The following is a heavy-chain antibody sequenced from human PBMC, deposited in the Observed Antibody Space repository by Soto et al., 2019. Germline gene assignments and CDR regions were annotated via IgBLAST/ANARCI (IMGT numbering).Heavy chain of an antibody. V-gene: IGHV1-2*04. Sequence: ASVKVSCKASGYTFTGYYMHWVRQAPGQGLEWMGWINPNSGGTNYAQKFQGWVTMTRDTSISTAYMELSRLRSDDTAVYYCARAPGMITFGGVTLGYNWFDPWGQGTLVTVSS. J-gene: IGHJ5*02. CDR3: ARAPGMITFGGVTLGYNWFDP. D-gene: IGHD3-16*01. CDR2: INPNSGGT. CDR1: GYTFTGYY.